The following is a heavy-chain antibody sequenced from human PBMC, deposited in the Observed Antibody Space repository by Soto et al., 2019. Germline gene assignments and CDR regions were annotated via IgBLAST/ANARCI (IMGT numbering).Heavy chain of an antibody. CDR2: IKSKTDGGTT. D-gene: IGHD3-3*01. CDR3: TSGTFLEWLLYLDY. Sequence: PGGSLRLSCAASGFTFSNAWMNWVRQAPGKGLEWVGRIKSKTDGGTTDYAAPVKGRFTISRDDSKNTLYLQMNSLKTEDTAVYYCTSGTFLEWLLYLDYWGQGTLVTVSS. CDR1: GFTFSNAW. J-gene: IGHJ4*02. V-gene: IGHV3-15*07.